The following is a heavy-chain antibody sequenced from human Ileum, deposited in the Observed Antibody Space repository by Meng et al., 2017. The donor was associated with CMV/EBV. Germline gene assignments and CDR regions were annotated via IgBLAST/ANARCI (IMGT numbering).Heavy chain of an antibody. CDR2: IYYSGST. J-gene: IGHJ4*02. CDR1: GGSVSSGSYY. CDR3: ARDGITIFGVGDRVDY. D-gene: IGHD3-3*01. V-gene: IGHV4-39*07. Sequence: SETLSLTCTVSGGSVSSGSYYWGWIRQPPGKGLEWIGSIYYSGSTYYNPSLKSRVTISVDTSKNQFSLKLSSVTAADTAVYYCARDGITIFGVGDRVDYWGQGTLVTVSS.